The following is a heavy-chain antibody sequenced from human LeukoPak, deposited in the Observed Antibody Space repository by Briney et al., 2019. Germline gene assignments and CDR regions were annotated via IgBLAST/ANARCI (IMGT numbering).Heavy chain of an antibody. CDR3: ARDFTTLGSKLDY. V-gene: IGHV3-7*01. CDR1: GFTFSSYW. CDR2: IKQDGSEK. J-gene: IGHJ4*02. D-gene: IGHD2/OR15-2a*01. Sequence: GGSLRLSCAASGFTFSSYWMSWVRQAPGKGLEWVANIKQDGSEKYYVDSVKGRFTISRDNAKNSLYLQMNSLRAEDTAVYYCARDFTTLGSKLDYWGQGTLVTVSS.